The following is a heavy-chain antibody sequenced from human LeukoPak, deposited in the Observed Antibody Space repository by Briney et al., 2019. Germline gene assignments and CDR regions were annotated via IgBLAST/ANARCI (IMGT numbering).Heavy chain of an antibody. Sequence: GGSLRLSCAVSGFAFGSEAMSWVRQAPGKGLEWVANIKQDGSEKYYVDSVKGRFTISRDNAKNSLYLQMNSLRAEDTAVYYCEKGGDAFDIWGQGTMVTVSS. J-gene: IGHJ3*02. CDR3: EKGGDAFDI. CDR1: GFAFGSEA. D-gene: IGHD1-26*01. CDR2: IKQDGSEK. V-gene: IGHV3-7*01.